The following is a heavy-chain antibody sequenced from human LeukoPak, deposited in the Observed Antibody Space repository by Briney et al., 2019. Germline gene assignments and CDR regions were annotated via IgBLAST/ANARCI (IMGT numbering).Heavy chain of an antibody. CDR3: VRERWSSSSGGFDY. J-gene: IGHJ4*02. Sequence: SETLSLNSTVSGGPISSYYWSWLRQPAGKGLERIGRIYTSVSTNSNPSLKSRVTMSVDTSKNQFSLKLSSVTAADTAIYYCVRERWSSSSGGFDYWGQGTLVTVSS. V-gene: IGHV4-4*07. D-gene: IGHD6-6*01. CDR1: GGPISSYY. CDR2: IYTSVST.